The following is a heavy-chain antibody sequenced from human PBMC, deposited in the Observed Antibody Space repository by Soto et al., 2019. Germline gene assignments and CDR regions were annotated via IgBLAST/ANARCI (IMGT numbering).Heavy chain of an antibody. D-gene: IGHD3-16*02. J-gene: IGHJ5*02. CDR2: ISYDGSNK. CDR3: AKDPKPYIWGSYRYNWFDP. V-gene: IGHV3-30*18. Sequence: SLRLSCAASGFTFSRYCMHWVRQAPGKGLEWVAVISYDGSNKYYADSVKGRFTISRDNSKNTLYLQMNSLRAEDTAVYYCAKDPKPYIWGSYRYNWFDPWGQGTLVTVSS. CDR1: GFTFSRYC.